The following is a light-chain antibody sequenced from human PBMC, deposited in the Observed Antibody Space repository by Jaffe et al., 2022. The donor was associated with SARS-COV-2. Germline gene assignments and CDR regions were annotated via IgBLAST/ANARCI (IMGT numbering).Light chain of an antibody. CDR3: CSYAGRYTWL. J-gene: IGLJ3*02. V-gene: IGLV2-11*01. CDR2: DVS. CDR1: SSDVGGYNF. Sequence: QSALTQPRSVSGSPGQSVTISCTGTSSDVGGYNFVSWYQQHPGKAPKLMISDVSNRPSGIPDRFSGSKSGNTASLTISGLQADDEADYYCCSYAGRYTWLFGGGTKLTVL.